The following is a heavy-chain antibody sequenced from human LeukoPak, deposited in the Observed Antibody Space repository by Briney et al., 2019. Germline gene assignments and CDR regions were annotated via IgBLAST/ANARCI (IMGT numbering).Heavy chain of an antibody. D-gene: IGHD4-17*01. J-gene: IGHJ6*03. CDR1: GYTFTGYY. V-gene: IGHV1-46*01. CDR2: INPSGGST. Sequence: ASVKVSCKASGYTFTGYYMHWVRQAPGQGLEWMGIINPSGGSTSYAQKFQGRVTMTRDTSTSTVYMELSSLRSEDTAVYYCARAGLTTVTTDYYYYYMDVWGKGTTVTVSS. CDR3: ARAGLTTVTTDYYYYYMDV.